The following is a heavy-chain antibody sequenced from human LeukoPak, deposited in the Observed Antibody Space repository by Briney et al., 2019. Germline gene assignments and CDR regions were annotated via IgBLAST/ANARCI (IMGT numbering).Heavy chain of an antibody. Sequence: GGSLRLSCAATGFSFSNYWLHWVRQAPGKGLVWVSRINSDGSNTAYADSVKGRFTISRDNAKNTLYLQMNSLRAEDTAVYYCARDAGWVFDYWGQGTLVTVSS. CDR2: INSDGSNT. D-gene: IGHD6-19*01. J-gene: IGHJ4*02. CDR3: ARDAGWVFDY. CDR1: GFSFSNYW. V-gene: IGHV3-74*01.